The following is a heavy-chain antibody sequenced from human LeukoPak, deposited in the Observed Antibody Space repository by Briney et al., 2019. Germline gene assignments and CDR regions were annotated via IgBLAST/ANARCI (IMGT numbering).Heavy chain of an antibody. D-gene: IGHD6-19*01. J-gene: IGHJ3*02. CDR1: GYTFTSYG. V-gene: IGHV1-46*01. CDR3: ARGTVAGELDAFDI. CDR2: INPSGGST. Sequence: ASVKVSCKASGYTFTSYGISWVRQAPGQGLEWMGIINPSGGSTSYAQKFQGRVTMTRDVSTSTVYMELSSLRSEDTAVYYCARGTVAGELDAFDIWGQGTMVTVSS.